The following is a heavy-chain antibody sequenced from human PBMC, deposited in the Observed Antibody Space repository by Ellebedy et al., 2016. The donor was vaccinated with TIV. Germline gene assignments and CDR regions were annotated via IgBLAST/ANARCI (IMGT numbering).Heavy chain of an antibody. CDR3: ARGRRNGYSYGPFDY. J-gene: IGHJ4*02. V-gene: IGHV6-1*01. Sequence: SQTLSLTCAISGDSVSSNSAAWNWIRQSPSRGLEWLGRAYSRSKWYNDYAVSVKSRITINPDTSKNQFSLQLNSVTPEDTAVDYCARGRRNGYSYGPFDYWGQGTLVTVSS. CDR1: GDSVSSNSAA. D-gene: IGHD5-18*01. CDR2: AYSRSKWYN.